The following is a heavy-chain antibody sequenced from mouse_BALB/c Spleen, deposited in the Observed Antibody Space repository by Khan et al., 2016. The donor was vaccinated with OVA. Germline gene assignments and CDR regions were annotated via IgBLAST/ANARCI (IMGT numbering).Heavy chain of an antibody. CDR1: GFTFRNYA. D-gene: IGHD1-1*01. CDR2: ISSGGST. Sequence: EVELVESGGGLVKPGGSLKLSCAASGFTFRNYAMSWVRQTPEKRLEWVASISSGGSTYYPDSVKGRFTISRDNARNILYLQMSSLRSEDTAMYYCVRAYVYFDYWGQGNTVTVS. V-gene: IGHV5-6-5*01. CDR3: VRAYVYFDY. J-gene: IGHJ2*01.